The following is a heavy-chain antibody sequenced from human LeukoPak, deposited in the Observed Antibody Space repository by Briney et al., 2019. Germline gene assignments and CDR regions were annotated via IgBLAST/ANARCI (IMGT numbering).Heavy chain of an antibody. V-gene: IGHV3-30*18. CDR1: GFTFSDYG. CDR3: AKDGNAHAYYFYHTDV. D-gene: IGHD4-23*01. J-gene: IGHJ6*03. CDR2: ISYGGNTK. Sequence: PGGSLRLSCEASGFTFSDYGMHWVRQAPGKGLEWVAVISYGGNTKYYGDSVKGRFTISRDNSKNTLDLQMNSPRPEDTAIYYCAKDGNAHAYYFYHTDVWGKGTTVTVSS.